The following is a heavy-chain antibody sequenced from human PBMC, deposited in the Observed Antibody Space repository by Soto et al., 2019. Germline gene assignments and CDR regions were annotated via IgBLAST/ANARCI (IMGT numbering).Heavy chain of an antibody. V-gene: IGHV3-30-3*01. D-gene: IGHD4-4*01. CDR1: GFTFSSYA. CDR2: ISYDGSNK. J-gene: IGHJ2*01. Sequence: QVQLVESGGGVVQTGRSLRLSCAASGFTFSSYAMHVVRHAPGKGLEWVAVISYDGSNKYYADSVKGRFTISRDNSKNTLYLQMNSLRAEDTAVYYCARGLQSWYFDLWGRGTLVTVSS. CDR3: ARGLQSWYFDL.